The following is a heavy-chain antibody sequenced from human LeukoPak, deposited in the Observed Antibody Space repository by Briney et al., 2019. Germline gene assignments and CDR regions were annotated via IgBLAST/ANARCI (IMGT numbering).Heavy chain of an antibody. CDR2: ISAYTGHT. D-gene: IGHD4-17*01. V-gene: IGHV1-18*01. CDR3: ARGGGSYGDYSLWLGY. CDR1: GYTFSSYG. Sequence: ASVKVSCKASGYTFSSYGFSWVRQAPGQGLEWMGWISAYTGHTMFAQKYQGRATMTTDTSTSTAYMELRSLRSDDTAVYYCARGGGSYGDYSLWLGYWGQGTLVTVSS. J-gene: IGHJ4*02.